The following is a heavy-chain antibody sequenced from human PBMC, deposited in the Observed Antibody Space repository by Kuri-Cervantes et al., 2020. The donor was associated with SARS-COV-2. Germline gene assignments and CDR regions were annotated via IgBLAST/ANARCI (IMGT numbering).Heavy chain of an antibody. CDR3: ARDRWQWLVKEGAFDI. V-gene: IGHV1-69*13. CDR2: IIPIFGTA. J-gene: IGHJ3*02. Sequence: SVKVSCKASGYTFTSYGISWVRQAPGQGLEWMGGIIPIFGTANYAQKFQGRVTITADESTSTAYMELSSLRSEDTAVYYCARDRWQWLVKEGAFDIWGQGTMVTVSS. D-gene: IGHD6-19*01. CDR1: GYTFTSYG.